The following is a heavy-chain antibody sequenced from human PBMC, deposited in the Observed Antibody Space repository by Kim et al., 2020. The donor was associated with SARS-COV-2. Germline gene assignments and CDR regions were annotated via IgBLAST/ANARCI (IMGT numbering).Heavy chain of an antibody. CDR3: TADPQYYDSNAYYYPASLPLY. J-gene: IGHJ4*02. V-gene: IGHV3-15*01. Sequence: GGSLRLSCAASGFTFRNAWMSWVRQAPGKGLEWVGLIKNKAEGGTAHYAATVKGRFTISTDDSENTLYLQRNSLKTEDTAVYYCTADPQYYDSNAYYYPASLPLYWGQGTQVPGSS. CDR1: GFTFRNAW. CDR2: IKNKAEGGTA. D-gene: IGHD3-22*01.